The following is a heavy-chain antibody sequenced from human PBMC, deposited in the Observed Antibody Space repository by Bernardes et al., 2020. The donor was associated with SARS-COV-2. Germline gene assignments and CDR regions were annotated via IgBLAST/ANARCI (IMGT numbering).Heavy chain of an antibody. CDR1: GGSFSGYY. D-gene: IGHD3-22*01. V-gene: IGHV4-34*01. CDR3: ASWGYSDSSGYYFDY. Sequence: SETLSLTCAVYGGSFSGYYWSWIRQPPGKGLEWIGEINHSGSTKYNPSLKSRVTISVDTSKNQFSLKLTSVTAADTAVYYCASWGYSDSSGYYFDYWGQGTLVTVSS. CDR2: INHSGST. J-gene: IGHJ4*02.